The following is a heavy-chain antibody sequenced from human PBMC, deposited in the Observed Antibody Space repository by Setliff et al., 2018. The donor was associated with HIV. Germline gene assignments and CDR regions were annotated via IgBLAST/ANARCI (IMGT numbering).Heavy chain of an antibody. Sequence: PSETLSLTCTVFGEFVSSGGNYWGWVRQLPGKALEWIGYMHFSGTGNWNPSLKSRVIISVDTSQNQFSLNLSSVTDADTAVYYCARAPFSGGRFGWFDSWGQGALVTVSS. D-gene: IGHD2-15*01. CDR3: ARAPFSGGRFGWFDS. V-gene: IGHV4-31*03. J-gene: IGHJ5*01. CDR1: GEFVSSGGNY. CDR2: MHFSGTG.